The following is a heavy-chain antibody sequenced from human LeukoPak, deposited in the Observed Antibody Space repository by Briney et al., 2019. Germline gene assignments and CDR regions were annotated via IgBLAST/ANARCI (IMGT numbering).Heavy chain of an antibody. J-gene: IGHJ5*01. Sequence: GSLRLSCAASGFTFSDYYMSWIRQSPGKGLEWLGYVHDSAGTIYNPSLKSRVTISVGTSKTQFSLKVTSVTTADTAVYYCAKGRKDFDTNLGPFDSWGQGILVTVSS. CDR1: GFTFSDYY. CDR3: AKGRKDFDTNLGPFDS. V-gene: IGHV4-59*01. CDR2: VHDSAGT. D-gene: IGHD3-9*01.